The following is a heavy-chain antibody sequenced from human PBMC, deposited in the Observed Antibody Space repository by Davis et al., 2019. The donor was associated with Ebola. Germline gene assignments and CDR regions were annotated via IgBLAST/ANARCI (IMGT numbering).Heavy chain of an antibody. J-gene: IGHJ6*02. CDR3: VRGWGRSGLDV. V-gene: IGHV6-1*01. D-gene: IGHD3-16*01. CDR1: GDSVSGKNGA. Sequence: PSETLSLTCAISGDSVSGKNGAWNWIRQSPSRGLEWLGRTYYTSAWHNDYGEYVKSRITINPDTSKNQFSLQLNSVTPEDTAVYYCVRGWGRSGLDVWGQGTTVTVSS. CDR2: TYYTSAWHN.